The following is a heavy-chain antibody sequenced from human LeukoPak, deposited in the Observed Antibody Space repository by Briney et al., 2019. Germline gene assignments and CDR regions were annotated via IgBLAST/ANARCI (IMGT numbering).Heavy chain of an antibody. CDR3: TREVVTFDS. V-gene: IGHV3-74*01. CDR2: VNTDGSSP. CDR1: GFTFSTYW. D-gene: IGHD2-2*01. J-gene: IGHJ4*02. Sequence: GGCRRLSCAASGFTFSTYWMHWVRQTPGKGLVWVSRVNTDGSSPIYADSVKGRFTISRDNAKNTLYLQMNSLRVEDTAVYYCTREVVTFDSWGQGTLVTVSS.